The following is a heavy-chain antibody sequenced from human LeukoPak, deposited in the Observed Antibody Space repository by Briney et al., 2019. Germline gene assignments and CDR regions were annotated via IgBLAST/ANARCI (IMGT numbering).Heavy chain of an antibody. CDR1: GYTFTGYW. J-gene: IGHJ4*02. CDR3: ARHAVYGDYAASRTFYFDY. D-gene: IGHD4-17*01. V-gene: IGHV5-51*01. Sequence: GESLKISCKGSGYTFTGYWIGWVRQMPGKGLEWMAFIYPGDSETRYSPSLQGQVTISVDKSINTAYLQWCSLKASDTAIYYCARHAVYGDYAASRTFYFDYWGQGTLVTVSS. CDR2: IYPGDSET.